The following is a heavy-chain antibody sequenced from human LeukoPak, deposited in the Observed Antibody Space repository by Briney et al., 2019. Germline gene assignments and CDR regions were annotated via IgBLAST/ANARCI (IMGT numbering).Heavy chain of an antibody. J-gene: IGHJ4*02. V-gene: IGHV3-9*01. CDR2: ISWNSGSI. CDR1: GFTFDDYA. D-gene: IGHD6-13*01. CDR3: AKDTIRRGSSWYYFDY. Sequence: GGSLRLSCAASGFTFDDYAMHWVRQAPGKGLEWVSGISWNSGSIGYADSVKGRFTISRDNAKNSLYLQMNSLRAEDTALYYCAKDTIRRGSSWYYFDYWGQGTLVTVSS.